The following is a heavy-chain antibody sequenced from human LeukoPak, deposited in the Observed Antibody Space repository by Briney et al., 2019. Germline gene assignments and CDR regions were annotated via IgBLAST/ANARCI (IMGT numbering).Heavy chain of an antibody. D-gene: IGHD3-10*01. V-gene: IGHV3-9*01. CDR3: AKDMNSYGSGSSYNPWGPFDS. CDR2: IAWNSGNT. Sequence: GRSLRLSCAASGFTFDNYAMHWVRQAPGKGLEWVSGIAWNSGNTGFADSVKGRFTISRDNTENSLYLQMNSLTPEDTAFYFCAKDMNSYGSGSSYNPWGPFDSWGQGTLVTVSS. J-gene: IGHJ4*02. CDR1: GFTFDNYA.